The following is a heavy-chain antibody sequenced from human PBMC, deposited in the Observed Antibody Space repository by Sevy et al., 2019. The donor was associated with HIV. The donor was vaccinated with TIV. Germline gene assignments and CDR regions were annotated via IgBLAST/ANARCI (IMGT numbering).Heavy chain of an antibody. CDR1: GFTFSSYG. D-gene: IGHD1-26*01. V-gene: IGHV3-30*18. Sequence: GGSLRLSCAASGFTFSSYGMHWVRQAPGKGLEWVAVISYDGSNKYYADSVKGRFTISRDNSKNTLYLQMNSLRAEDTAVYYCAKALGVGVGPTRGFYDYYGMDVRGQGTTVTVSS. J-gene: IGHJ6*02. CDR3: AKALGVGVGPTRGFYDYYGMDV. CDR2: ISYDGSNK.